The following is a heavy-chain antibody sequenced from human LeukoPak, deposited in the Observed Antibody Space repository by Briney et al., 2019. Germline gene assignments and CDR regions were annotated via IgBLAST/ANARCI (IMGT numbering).Heavy chain of an antibody. CDR2: IYTSGNT. J-gene: IGHJ3*02. D-gene: IGHD3-10*01. CDR1: GGSISSYY. Sequence: LETLSLTCTVSGGSISSYYWSWIRQPPGKGLEWIGYIYTSGNTNYNPSLKSRVTISVDTSKNQFSLKLSSVTAADTAVYFCARHGVGEGAFDIWGQGTMVTVSS. V-gene: IGHV4-4*09. CDR3: ARHGVGEGAFDI.